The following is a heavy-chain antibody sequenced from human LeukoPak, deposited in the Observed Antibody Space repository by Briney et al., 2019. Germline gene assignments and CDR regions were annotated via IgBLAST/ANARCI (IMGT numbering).Heavy chain of an antibody. CDR2: ISAYNGNT. V-gene: IGHV1-18*01. CDR3: ARVARDILTGYYIPNYFDY. D-gene: IGHD3-9*01. J-gene: IGHJ4*02. Sequence: ASVKVSCKASGGTFSSYAISWVRQAPGQGLEWMGWISAYNGNTNYAQKLQGRVTMTTDTSTSTAYMELRSLRSDDTAVYYCARVARDILTGYYIPNYFDYWGQGTLVTVSS. CDR1: GGTFSSYA.